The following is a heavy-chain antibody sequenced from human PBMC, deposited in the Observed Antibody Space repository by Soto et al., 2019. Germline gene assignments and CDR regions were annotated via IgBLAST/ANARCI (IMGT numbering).Heavy chain of an antibody. CDR3: ARAVGHCTSSGSCDSSTFSNNKYALDV. CDR1: GYTFRDYG. Sequence: FQLVQSGAEVKKPGTSMKVSCKASGYTFRDYGISWVRQAPGQGLEWMGWISTYSGNTDYAQNVPARATLTTDTATGTAYMELTSPTSDDTAVYYCARAVGHCTSSGSCDSSTFSNNKYALDVWGQGTTPTVS. J-gene: IGHJ6*02. CDR2: ISTYSGNT. D-gene: IGHD2-8*02. V-gene: IGHV1-18*01.